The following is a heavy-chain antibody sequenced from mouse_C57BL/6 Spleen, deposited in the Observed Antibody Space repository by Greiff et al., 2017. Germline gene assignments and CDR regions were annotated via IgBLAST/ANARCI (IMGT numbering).Heavy chain of an antibody. J-gene: IGHJ3*01. D-gene: IGHD1-1*01. V-gene: IGHV1-78*01. CDR3: ARMRLLPWFAY. Sequence: VQLQQSDAELVKPGASVKLSCKVSGYTFPDHTISWMKQRPEQGLDWIGYIYPSGGSTKYNEKFKGKATLTADKSSITAYMQLNSLSSEYAAVYFCARMRLLPWFAYWGQGTLVTVSA. CDR2: IYPSGGST. CDR1: GYTFPDHT.